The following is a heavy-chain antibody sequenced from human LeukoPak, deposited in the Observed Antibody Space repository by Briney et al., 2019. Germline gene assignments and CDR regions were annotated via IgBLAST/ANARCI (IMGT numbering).Heavy chain of an antibody. Sequence: PGGSPRLSCAASGFTFSSYAMSWVRQAPGKGLEWVSAISGSGGSTYYADSVKGRFTISRDNSKNTLYLQMNSLRAEDTAVYYCAKLGYSSGWYVGDYWGQGTLVTVSS. V-gene: IGHV3-23*01. CDR2: ISGSGGST. CDR3: AKLGYSSGWYVGDY. D-gene: IGHD6-19*01. J-gene: IGHJ4*02. CDR1: GFTFSSYA.